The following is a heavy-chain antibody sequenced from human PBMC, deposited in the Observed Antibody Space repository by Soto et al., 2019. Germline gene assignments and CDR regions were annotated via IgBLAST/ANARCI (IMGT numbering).Heavy chain of an antibody. CDR3: ARKYYYGSGSYYRVGTYYYYGMDV. CDR2: IITIFGTA. V-gene: IGHV1-69*01. CDR1: GGTFSSYA. J-gene: IGHJ6*02. D-gene: IGHD3-10*01. Sequence: QVQLVQSGAEVKKPGSSVKVSCKASGGTFSSYAISWVRQAPGQGLEWMGGIITIFGTANYAQKFQGRVTITADESTSTAYMELSSLRSEDTAVYYCARKYYYGSGSYYRVGTYYYYGMDVWGQGTTVTVSS.